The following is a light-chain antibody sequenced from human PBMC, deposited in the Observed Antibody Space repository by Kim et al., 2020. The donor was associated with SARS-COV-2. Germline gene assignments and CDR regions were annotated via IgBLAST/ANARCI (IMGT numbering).Light chain of an antibody. CDR1: QSVTSRN. J-gene: IGKJ1*01. CDR3: QQYGSSPRT. V-gene: IGKV3-20*01. CDR2: GAS. Sequence: ENVLTQSPGTLSLSPGERATLSCRASQSVTSRNLAWYQRKPGQAPRLLIYGASSRAIGIPDRFSGSGSGTDFTLIITRLEPEDFAVYYCQQYGSSPRTFGQGTKVDIK.